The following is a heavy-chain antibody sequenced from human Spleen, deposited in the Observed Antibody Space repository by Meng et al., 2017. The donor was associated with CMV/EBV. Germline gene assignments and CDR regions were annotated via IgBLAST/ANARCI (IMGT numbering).Heavy chain of an antibody. J-gene: IGHJ5*02. CDR1: DESFSGYY. Sequence: SETLSLTCAVYDESFSGYYWSWIRQPPGKGLEWIGEINHSGTTNFNPSLRSRVTISVDTSKNQFSLKLSSVTAADTAVYYCAREYCSSTSCYKAAGWFDPWGQGTLVTVSS. CDR3: AREYCSSTSCYKAAGWFDP. CDR2: INHSGTT. V-gene: IGHV4-34*01. D-gene: IGHD2-2*02.